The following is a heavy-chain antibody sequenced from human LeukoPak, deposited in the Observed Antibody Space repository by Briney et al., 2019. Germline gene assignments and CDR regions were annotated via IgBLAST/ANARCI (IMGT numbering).Heavy chain of an antibody. CDR2: ISSSSSYT. CDR1: GFTFSDYY. V-gene: IGHV3-11*06. D-gene: IGHD3-10*01. J-gene: IGHJ6*04. Sequence: GGSLRHSCAASGFTFSDYYMSWIRQAPGKGLEWVSYISSSSSYTNYADSVKGRFTISRDNAKNSLYLQMNSLRAEDTAVYYCARDTGSGSYYYYGMDVWGKGTTVTVSS. CDR3: ARDTGSGSYYYYGMDV.